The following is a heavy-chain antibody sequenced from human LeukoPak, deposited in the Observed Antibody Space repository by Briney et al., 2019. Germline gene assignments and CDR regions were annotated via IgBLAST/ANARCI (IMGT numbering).Heavy chain of an antibody. CDR3: ARYYDYVWGKSFYFDY. V-gene: IGHV4-59*08. CDR1: GGSISSYY. Sequence: SETLSLTCTVSGGSISSYYWSWIRQPPGKGLEWIGYIYYSGSTNYNPSLKSRVTISVDTSKNQFSLKLSSVTAADTAVYYCARYYDYVWGKSFYFDYWGQGILVTVSS. J-gene: IGHJ4*02. CDR2: IYYSGST. D-gene: IGHD3-16*01.